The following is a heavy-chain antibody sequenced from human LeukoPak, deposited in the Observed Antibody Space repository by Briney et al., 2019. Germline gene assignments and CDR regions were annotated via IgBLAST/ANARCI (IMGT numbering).Heavy chain of an antibody. CDR3: ARGRTFDN. Sequence: PSETLSLTCTVSGGSISTYYWSWIRQPPGKGLEWIGNIYDRGSTKCNPSLKSRVTISVETSKNQFSLRLSSVTAADTAVYYCARGRTFDNWGQGTLATVSS. CDR1: GGSISTYY. CDR2: IYDRGST. J-gene: IGHJ4*02. V-gene: IGHV4-59*01.